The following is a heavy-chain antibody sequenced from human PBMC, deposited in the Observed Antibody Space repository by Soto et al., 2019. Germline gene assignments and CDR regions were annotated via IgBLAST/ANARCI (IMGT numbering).Heavy chain of an antibody. CDR2: VRHSRST. J-gene: IGHJ4*02. CDR1: GGSFSDYY. Sequence: QVQLQQWGAGLLKPSETLSLTCAVYGGSFSDYYWRWIRQTPEKGLEWIGEVRHSRSTTYNPSLKNRVTIAIHTSKNEFSLTLNSVTAADTAMYFCAREEPASRHHDYWGQGNLVTVSS. D-gene: IGHD1-26*01. CDR3: AREEPASRHHDY. V-gene: IGHV4-34*02.